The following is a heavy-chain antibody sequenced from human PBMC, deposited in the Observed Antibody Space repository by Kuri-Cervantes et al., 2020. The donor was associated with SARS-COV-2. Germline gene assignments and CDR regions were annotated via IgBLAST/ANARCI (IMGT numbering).Heavy chain of an antibody. CDR2: ISYDGSNK. J-gene: IGHJ4*02. D-gene: IGHD3-9*01. CDR3: ARDPGDILTGPFDY. Sequence: GESLEIFCSACGLTLSSYAMQRVRQAPGKGLGWVAVISYDGSNKYYADSVKGRFTISRDNSKNTLYLQMNSLRAEDTAVYYCARDPGDILTGPFDYWGQGTLVTVSS. CDR1: GLTLSSYA. V-gene: IGHV3-30*04.